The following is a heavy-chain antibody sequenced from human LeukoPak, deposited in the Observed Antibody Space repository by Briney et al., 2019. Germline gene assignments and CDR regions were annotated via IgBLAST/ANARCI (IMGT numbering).Heavy chain of an antibody. V-gene: IGHV1-2*02. J-gene: IGHJ4*02. CDR3: ARDGDGYNHLNY. Sequence: ASVKVSCKASGYTFTGYYMHWVRQAPGQGLEWMGWINPNSGGTNYAQKFQGRVTMTRDTSISTAYMELSRLRSDDAAVYYCARDGDGYNHLNYWGQGTLVTVSS. CDR1: GYTFTGYY. D-gene: IGHD5-24*01. CDR2: INPNSGGT.